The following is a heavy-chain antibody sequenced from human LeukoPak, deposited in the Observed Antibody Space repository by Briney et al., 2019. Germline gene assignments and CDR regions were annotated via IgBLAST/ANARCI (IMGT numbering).Heavy chain of an antibody. CDR3: ARHYYDSSGYTHFDY. D-gene: IGHD3-22*01. Sequence: PGGSLRLSCAASGFTFSSAAMHWVRQAPGKGLEWVAVISPDGSHKYYADSVKGRFTISRDNAKNSLYLQMNSLRAEDTALYYCARHYYDSSGYTHFDYWGQGTLVTVSS. J-gene: IGHJ4*02. V-gene: IGHV3-30*04. CDR2: ISPDGSHK. CDR1: GFTFSSAA.